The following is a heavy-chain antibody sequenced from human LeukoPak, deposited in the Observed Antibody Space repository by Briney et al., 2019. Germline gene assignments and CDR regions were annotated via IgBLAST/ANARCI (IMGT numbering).Heavy chain of an antibody. J-gene: IGHJ4*02. CDR2: TWYDGSNK. CDR1: GVTSSTYG. V-gene: IGHV3-33*01. Sequence: GRSLRLSCAASGVTSSTYGMHWVRQAQGKGLEWVALTWYDGSNKNYADSVKGRFTISRDNSKNTLYLQMNSLRGEDTAVYYCARGGLTIAEATTSWYLDYWGQGTLVTVSS. CDR3: ARGGLTIAEATTSWYLDY. D-gene: IGHD1-26*01.